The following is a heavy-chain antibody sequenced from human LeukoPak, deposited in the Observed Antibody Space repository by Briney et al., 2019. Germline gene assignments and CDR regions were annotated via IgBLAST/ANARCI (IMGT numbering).Heavy chain of an antibody. CDR2: ISSSSSYI. Sequence: GSLRLSCAASGFTFSSYSMNWVRQAPGKGLGWVSSISSSSSYIYYADSVKGRFTISRDNAKNSLYLQMNSLRAEDTAVYYCARDGAVAAFDYWGQGTLVTVSS. CDR3: ARDGAVAAFDY. D-gene: IGHD6-19*01. J-gene: IGHJ4*02. CDR1: GFTFSSYS. V-gene: IGHV3-21*01.